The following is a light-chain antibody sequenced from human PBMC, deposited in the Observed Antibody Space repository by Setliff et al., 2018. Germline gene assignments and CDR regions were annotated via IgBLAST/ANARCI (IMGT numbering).Light chain of an antibody. Sequence: QSVLTQPASVSGSPGQSITISCTGTSSDVGGYNYVSWYQHHPGKAPKLMIYEVNNRPSGVSNRFSGSKSGNTASLTISGLQAEDEADYYCSSYTSRTTLVFGTGTKVTVL. V-gene: IGLV2-14*01. CDR3: SSYTSRTTLV. CDR2: EVN. CDR1: SSDVGGYNY. J-gene: IGLJ1*01.